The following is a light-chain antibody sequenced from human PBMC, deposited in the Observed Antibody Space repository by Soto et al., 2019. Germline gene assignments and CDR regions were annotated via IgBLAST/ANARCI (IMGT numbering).Light chain of an antibody. J-gene: IGKJ1*01. CDR3: QQYGSSGT. CDR1: QSVSNNY. V-gene: IGKV3-20*01. CDR2: GAS. Sequence: VMTQSQATLSVSPGERTTLSCRASQSVSNNYLAWYQQKPGQAPRLLIYGASNRATGIPDRFSGSGSGTDFTLSISSLEPPDFPVYYSQQYGSSGTFGQGTKVDIK.